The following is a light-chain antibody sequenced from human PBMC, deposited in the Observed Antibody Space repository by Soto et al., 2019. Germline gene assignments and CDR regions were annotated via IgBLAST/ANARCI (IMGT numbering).Light chain of an antibody. CDR1: QSVSNNY. V-gene: IGKV3D-20*02. CDR2: GAS. CDR3: QQRSNWPPWT. Sequence: IVLTQSPCTLSLSPGERATLSCRASQSVSNNYLAWYQQKPGQAPRLLIYGASNRATGIPDRFSGSGSGTDFTLTISRLEPEDFAVYYCQQRSNWPPWTFGQGTKVDIK. J-gene: IGKJ1*01.